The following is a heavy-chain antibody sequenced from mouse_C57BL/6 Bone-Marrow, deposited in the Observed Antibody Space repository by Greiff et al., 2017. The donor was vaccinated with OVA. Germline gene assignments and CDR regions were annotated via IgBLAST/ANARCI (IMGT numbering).Heavy chain of an antibody. J-gene: IGHJ4*01. CDR1: GFTFTDYY. V-gene: IGHV7-3*01. CDR3: ARYGDPARRRYYAMDY. CDR2: IRNKANGYTT. Sequence: EVKLVESGGGLVQPGGSLSLSCAASGFTFTDYYMSWVRQPPGKALEWLGFIRNKANGYTTEYSASVKGRFTISRDNSQSILYLQMNALRAEDSATYYCARYGDPARRRYYAMDYWGQGTSVTVSS.